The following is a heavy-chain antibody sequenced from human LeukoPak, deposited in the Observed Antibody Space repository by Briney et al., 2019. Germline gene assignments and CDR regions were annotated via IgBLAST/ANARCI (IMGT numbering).Heavy chain of an antibody. CDR3: ARHLRWTTLDY. D-gene: IGHD3/OR15-3a*01. CDR2: IYTSGST. V-gene: IGHV4-59*10. Sequence: KPSETLSLTCAVYGGSFSGYYWSWIRQPAGKGLEWIGRIYTSGSTNYNPSLKSRVTMSVDTSKNQFSLKLSSVTAADTAVYYCARHLRWTTLDYWGQGTLVTVSS. CDR1: GGSFSGYY. J-gene: IGHJ4*02.